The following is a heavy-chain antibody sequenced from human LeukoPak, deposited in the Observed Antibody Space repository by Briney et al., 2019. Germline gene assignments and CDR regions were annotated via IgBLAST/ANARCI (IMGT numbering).Heavy chain of an antibody. CDR3: ARDRGSREDGMDV. Sequence: PGGSLRLSRAASGFTFSSYGMHWVRQAPGKGLEWVAVIWYDGNNKYYADFVKGRFTISRDNSKNTLYLQLNSLRAEDTAVYNCARDRGSREDGMDVWGQGTTVTVSS. CDR1: GFTFSSYG. J-gene: IGHJ6*02. V-gene: IGHV3-33*01. CDR2: IWYDGNNK. D-gene: IGHD1-26*01.